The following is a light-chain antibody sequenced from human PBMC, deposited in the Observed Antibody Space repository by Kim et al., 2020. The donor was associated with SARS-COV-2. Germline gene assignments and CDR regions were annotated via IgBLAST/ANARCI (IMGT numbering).Light chain of an antibody. CDR1: QSISSY. V-gene: IGKV1-39*01. Sequence: SASVGYRVTITCRASQSISSYLNWYQQKPGKAPKLLLYGASTLQSGVPSRFSGSGSGTDFTLTISSLRPENFATYYCQQSYSTPRTFGQGTKLEI. J-gene: IGKJ2*01. CDR2: GAS. CDR3: QQSYSTPRT.